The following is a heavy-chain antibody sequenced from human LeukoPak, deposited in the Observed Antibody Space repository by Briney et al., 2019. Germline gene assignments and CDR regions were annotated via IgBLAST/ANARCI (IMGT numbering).Heavy chain of an antibody. CDR3: ARQPYFYYYLDV. V-gene: IGHV3-23*01. CDR2: IVGGSTIE. J-gene: IGHJ6*03. Sequence: PGGSLRLSCAASGFAFNNDAMTWVRQPPGKGLEWVSTIVGGSTIEYYADSVKGRFTISSDNSKTMLFLHMNSLRAEDTAIYYCARQPYFYYYLDVWGKGTTVTVTS. CDR1: GFAFNNDA. D-gene: IGHD5-18*01.